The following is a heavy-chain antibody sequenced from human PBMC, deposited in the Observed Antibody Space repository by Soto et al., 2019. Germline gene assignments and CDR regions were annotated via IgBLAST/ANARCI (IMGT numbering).Heavy chain of an antibody. CDR3: ARVGYCSSTSCFYFDY. CDR1: GGSISSGGYY. D-gene: IGHD2-2*01. CDR2: IYYSGST. J-gene: IGHJ4*02. Sequence: QVQLQESGPGLVKPSQTLSLTCTVSGGSISSGGYYWSWIRQHPGKGLEWIGYIYYSGSTYYNPSLKSRVTISVDTSKNHFSLKLTSVTAADTAVYYCARVGYCSSTSCFYFDYWGQGTLVTVSS. V-gene: IGHV4-31*03.